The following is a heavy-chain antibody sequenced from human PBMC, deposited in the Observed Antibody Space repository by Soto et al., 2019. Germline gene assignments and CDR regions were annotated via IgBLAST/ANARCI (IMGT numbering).Heavy chain of an antibody. CDR1: GGSISSYY. J-gene: IGHJ5*02. CDR3: ARRDGYPSWFDP. V-gene: IGHV4-59*01. CDR2: IYYSGST. D-gene: IGHD5-12*01. Sequence: PSETLSLTCTVSGGSISSYYWSWIRQPPGKGLEWIGYIYYSGSTNYNPSLKSRVTISVDTSKNQFSLKLSSVTAADTAVYYCARRDGYPSWFDPWGQGTLVTVS.